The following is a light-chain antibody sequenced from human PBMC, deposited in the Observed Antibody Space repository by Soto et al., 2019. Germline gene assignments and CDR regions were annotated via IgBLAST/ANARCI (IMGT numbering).Light chain of an antibody. V-gene: IGKV1-8*01. Sequence: AILMTQSPSTLSASTGDRVTLTCRASQGISSYLAWYQQKPGKAPKLLIYAASTLHSGVPSRFSGSGSGTDFTLISSRQQSEDVATYYYQQYYRYPLTFGQGTKVEIK. CDR1: QGISSY. CDR2: AAS. CDR3: QQYYRYPLT. J-gene: IGKJ1*01.